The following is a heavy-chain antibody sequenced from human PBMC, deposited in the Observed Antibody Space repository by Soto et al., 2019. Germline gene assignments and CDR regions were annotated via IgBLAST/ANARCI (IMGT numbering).Heavy chain of an antibody. V-gene: IGHV5-51*01. CDR1: GYSFTSYL. D-gene: IGHD2-2*01. CDR2: IYPGDSDT. CDR3: ARHYCSSTRCSIFDY. Sequence: GESLKISCKGSGYSFTSYLIGWVRQMPVKGLEWMGIIYPGDSDTRYSPSFQGQVTISADKSISTAYLQWSRLKASDTAMYYCARHYCSSTRCSIFDYCGQGTLVAVSS. J-gene: IGHJ4*02.